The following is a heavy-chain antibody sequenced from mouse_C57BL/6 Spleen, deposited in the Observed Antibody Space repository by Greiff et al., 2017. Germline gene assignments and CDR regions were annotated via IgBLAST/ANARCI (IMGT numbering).Heavy chain of an antibody. V-gene: IGHV1-80*01. J-gene: IGHJ2*01. CDR1: GYAFSSYW. Sequence: QVQLKQSGAELVKPGASVKISCKASGYAFSSYWMNWVKQRPGKGLEWIGQIYPGDGDTNYNGKFKGKATLTADKSSSTAYMQLSSLTSEDSAVYFCARLFRDYDEDYWGQGTTLTVSS. D-gene: IGHD2-4*01. CDR2: IYPGDGDT. CDR3: ARLFRDYDEDY.